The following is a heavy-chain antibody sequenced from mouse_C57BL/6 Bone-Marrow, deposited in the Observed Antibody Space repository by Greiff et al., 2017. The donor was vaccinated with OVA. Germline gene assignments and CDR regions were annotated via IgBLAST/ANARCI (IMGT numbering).Heavy chain of an antibody. CDR1: GYTFTSYW. D-gene: IGHD2-1*01. CDR3: ARYGNYRGYFDV. CDR2: IFPGSGST. Sequence: QVQLQQPGAELVKPGASVKMSCTASGYTFTSYWITWVKQRPGQGLEWIGDIFPGSGSTNYNEKFKSKATLTVDTSSSTAYMQLSSLTTEDSAVYYCARYGNYRGYFDVWGTGTTVTVSS. V-gene: IGHV1-55*01. J-gene: IGHJ1*03.